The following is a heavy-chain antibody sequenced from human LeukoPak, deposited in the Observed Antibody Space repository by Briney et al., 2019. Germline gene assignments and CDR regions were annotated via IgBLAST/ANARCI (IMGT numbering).Heavy chain of an antibody. CDR3: TTGVRDSSGYYNFDY. CDR2: IKSKTDGGTI. J-gene: IGHJ4*02. D-gene: IGHD3-22*01. Sequence: GGSLRLSCAASGFTFSNAWVNWVRQSPGKGLEWVGRIKSKTDGGTIDYGAPVKGRFTISRDDSKNTLFLQMNSLKTEDTAMYHCTTGVRDSSGYYNFDYWGQGTLVTVSS. CDR1: GFTFSNAW. V-gene: IGHV3-15*01.